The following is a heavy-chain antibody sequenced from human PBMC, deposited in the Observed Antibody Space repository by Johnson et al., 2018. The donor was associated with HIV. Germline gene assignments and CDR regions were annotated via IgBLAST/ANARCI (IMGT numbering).Heavy chain of an antibody. CDR1: GFSFSNYA. CDR3: AKVVTSSSSWQDDAFDI. J-gene: IGHJ3*02. V-gene: IGHV3-30*04. CDR2: ISYDGSNR. Sequence: QVQLVESGGGVVQPGKSLRLSCAASGFSFSNYAIHWVRQAPGKGLEWVAIISYDGSNRYYADSVKGRFTISRDNSKNALYLQMNRLRAEDTAVYYCAKVVTSSSSWQDDAFDIWGQGTMVTVSS. D-gene: IGHD6-13*01.